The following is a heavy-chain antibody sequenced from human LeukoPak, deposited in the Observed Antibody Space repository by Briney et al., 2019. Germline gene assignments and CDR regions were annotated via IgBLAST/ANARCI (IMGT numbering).Heavy chain of an antibody. J-gene: IGHJ6*03. CDR3: ARHGYYGSERYYYYYMDV. Sequence: PSETLSLTCTVSGGSISSYYWSWIRQPAGKGLEWIGRIYTSGSTNYNPSLKSRVTMSVDTSKNQFSLKLSSVTAADTAVYYCARHGYYGSERYYYYYMDVWGKGTTVTISS. D-gene: IGHD3-10*01. CDR2: IYTSGST. V-gene: IGHV4-4*07. CDR1: GGSISSYY.